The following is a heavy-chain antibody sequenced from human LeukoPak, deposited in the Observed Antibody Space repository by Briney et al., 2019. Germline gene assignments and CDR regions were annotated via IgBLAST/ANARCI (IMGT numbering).Heavy chain of an antibody. CDR2: INHSGST. Sequence: ASETLSLTCAVYGGSFSGYYWSWIRQPPGKGLEWIGEINHSGSTNYNPSLKSRVTISVDTSKNQFSLKLSSVTAADTAAYYCARAHGVYYGSGSYYKTRFAYWGQGTLVTVSS. V-gene: IGHV4-34*01. CDR3: ARAHGVYYGSGSYYKTRFAY. CDR1: GGSFSGYY. D-gene: IGHD3-10*01. J-gene: IGHJ4*02.